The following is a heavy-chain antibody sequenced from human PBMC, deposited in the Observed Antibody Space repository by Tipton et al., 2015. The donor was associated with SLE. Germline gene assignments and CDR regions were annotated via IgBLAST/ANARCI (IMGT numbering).Heavy chain of an antibody. CDR1: GGSISSGSYY. Sequence: TLSLTCTVSGGSISSGSYYWSWIRQPAGKGLEWIGRIHTSGSTNYNPSLKRRVTISLDTSKNQFSLKLTSVTAADTTVYYCAREASIDYHYYMDVWGKGTAVTVSS. CDR2: IHTSGST. D-gene: IGHD2/OR15-2a*01. CDR3: AREASIDYHYYMDV. J-gene: IGHJ6*03. V-gene: IGHV4-61*02.